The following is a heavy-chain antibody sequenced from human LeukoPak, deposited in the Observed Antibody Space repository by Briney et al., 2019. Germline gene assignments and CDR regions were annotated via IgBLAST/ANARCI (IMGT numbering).Heavy chain of an antibody. CDR2: IYYSGST. CDR3: ARDYPAHYYDSSHDAFDI. Sequence: SETLSLTCTVSGGSIRTSSYYWGWIRQPPGKGLEWIGSIYYSGSTYYNPSLKSRVTISVDTSKNQFSLKLSSVTAADTAVYYCARDYPAHYYDSSHDAFDIWGQGTMVTVSS. CDR1: GGSIRTSSYY. V-gene: IGHV4-39*07. J-gene: IGHJ3*02. D-gene: IGHD3-22*01.